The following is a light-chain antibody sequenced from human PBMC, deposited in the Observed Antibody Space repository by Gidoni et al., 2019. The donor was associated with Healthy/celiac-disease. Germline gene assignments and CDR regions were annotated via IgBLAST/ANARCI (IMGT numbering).Light chain of an antibody. CDR3: QQSSNWPRT. CDR2: DAS. J-gene: IGKJ1*01. Sequence: IVLTQSPATLSLSPGERATLSCRASQSVSSYLAWYQQKPGQAPRLLIYDASNRATGIPARFSGSGYGTDVTLTISSLEPEDFAVYYCQQSSNWPRTFGQGTKVEIK. V-gene: IGKV3-11*01. CDR1: QSVSSY.